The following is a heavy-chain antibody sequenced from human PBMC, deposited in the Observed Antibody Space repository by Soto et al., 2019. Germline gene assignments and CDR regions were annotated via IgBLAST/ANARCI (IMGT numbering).Heavy chain of an antibody. CDR1: GVSVNSGGYY. CDR3: ARDSGYGSTPNWSDAFEI. Sequence: QVQLQESGPGLVRPSQTLSLTCTVSGVSVNSGGYYWSWIRQVPGKGLEWIGYIFYSGSTSYNPSLDCRVSTSRDTSKNQFSRKLRSMPAEDPADYYCARDSGYGSTPNWSDAFEIWGQQTMVTVSS. D-gene: IGHD2-2*01. V-gene: IGHV4-31*03. J-gene: IGHJ3*02. CDR2: IFYSGST.